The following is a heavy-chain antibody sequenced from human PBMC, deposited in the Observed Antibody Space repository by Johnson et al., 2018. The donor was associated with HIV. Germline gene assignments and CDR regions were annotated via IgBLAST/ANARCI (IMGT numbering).Heavy chain of an antibody. Sequence: VLLVESGGGLVQPGGSLRLSCAASGFTFSSYAMHWVRQAPGKGLEYVSAISSNGGSTYYANSVKGRFTISRDNSKNTLYLQMGSLRAEDMAVYYCARKVVTADDAFDIWGQGTMVTVSS. CDR1: GFTFSSYA. CDR2: ISSNGGST. V-gene: IGHV3-64*01. D-gene: IGHD2-21*02. CDR3: ARKVVTADDAFDI. J-gene: IGHJ3*02.